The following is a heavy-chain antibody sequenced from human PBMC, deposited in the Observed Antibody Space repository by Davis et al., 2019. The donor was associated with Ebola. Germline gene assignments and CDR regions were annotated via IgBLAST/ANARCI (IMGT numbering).Heavy chain of an antibody. J-gene: IGHJ4*02. CDR3: AKGQGYSSTWYFDH. CDR1: GYTFTNYG. V-gene: IGHV1-18*04. CDR2: INPHNGNT. D-gene: IGHD2-2*01. Sequence: AASVKVSCKASGYTFTNYGITWVRQAPGQGLEWMGWINPHNGNTNYAQNVQGRVTMTTDTSTSTAYMEVGSLRPDDTAVYYCAKGQGYSSTWYFDHWGQGTLVTVSS.